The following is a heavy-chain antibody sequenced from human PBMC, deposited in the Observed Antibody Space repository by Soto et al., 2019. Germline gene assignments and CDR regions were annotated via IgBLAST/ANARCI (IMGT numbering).Heavy chain of an antibody. V-gene: IGHV4-4*07. D-gene: IGHD3-22*01. J-gene: IGHJ6*02. Sequence: SETLSLTCTVSGGSISSYYVSWIRQSAGKGLEWIGRIDTSGTTNYNPSLKSRVTMSVDASKNHFSLNLSSVTAADTAVYYCARGHSGYVYYHGMDVWGQGTTVTVSS. CDR3: ARGHSGYVYYHGMDV. CDR2: IDTSGTT. CDR1: GGSISSYY.